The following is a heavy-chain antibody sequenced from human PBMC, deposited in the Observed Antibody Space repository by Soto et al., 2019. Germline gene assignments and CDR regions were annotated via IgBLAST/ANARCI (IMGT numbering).Heavy chain of an antibody. D-gene: IGHD6-6*01. CDR3: ARASIAARLGRGYCDY. J-gene: IGHJ4*02. CDR1: GGTFSSYA. V-gene: IGHV1-69*01. CDR2: IIPIFGTA. Sequence: SVKVSCKASGGTFSSYAISWVRQAPVQGLEWMGGIIPIFGTANYAQKFQGRVTITADESTSTAYMELSSLRSDDTAVYYCARASIAARLGRGYCDYWGQGTLVTVSS.